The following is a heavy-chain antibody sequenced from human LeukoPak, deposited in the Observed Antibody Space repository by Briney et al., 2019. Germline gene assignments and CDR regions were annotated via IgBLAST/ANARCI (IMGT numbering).Heavy chain of an antibody. CDR3: ATGDYYDSSGYYPNFTFDY. CDR1: GSTFSSYA. CDR2: IIPIFGTA. V-gene: IGHV1-69*05. D-gene: IGHD3-22*01. Sequence: SVKVSCKASGSTFSSYAISWVRQAPGQGLEWMGRIIPIFGTANYAQKFQGRVTITTDESTSTAYMELSSLRSEDTAVYYCATGDYYDSSGYYPNFTFDYWGQGTLVTVSS. J-gene: IGHJ4*02.